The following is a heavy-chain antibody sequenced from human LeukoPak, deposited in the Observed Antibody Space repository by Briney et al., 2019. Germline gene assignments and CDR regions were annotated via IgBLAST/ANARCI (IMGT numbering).Heavy chain of an antibody. V-gene: IGHV4-59*12. CDR1: GGSISSYY. J-gene: IGHJ5*02. CDR3: VRLLPMIRGHWFDP. Sequence: SETLSLTCTVSGGSISSYYWSWIRQPPGKGLEWIGYIYYSGSTNYNPSLKSRVTLFVHTSKNQFSLQLTSVTAADTAMYYCVRLLPMIRGHWFDPWGQGTLVTVSS. D-gene: IGHD3-10*01. CDR2: IYYSGST.